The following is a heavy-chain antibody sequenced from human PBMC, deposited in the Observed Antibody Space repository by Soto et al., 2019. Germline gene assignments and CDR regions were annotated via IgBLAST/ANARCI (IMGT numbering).Heavy chain of an antibody. J-gene: IGHJ4*02. D-gene: IGHD2-21*02. V-gene: IGHV3-23*01. CDR1: GFTFNSHA. Sequence: GGSLRLSCAASGFTFNSHAMNWVRQAPGKGLDWVSAINAGGGSTYYADSVRGRFTISRDNSKNTLFLQMNSLRAEDTAAYYWVRDVGDNEAVFDNWGQGALVTVSS. CDR3: VRDVGDNEAVFDN. CDR2: INAGGGST.